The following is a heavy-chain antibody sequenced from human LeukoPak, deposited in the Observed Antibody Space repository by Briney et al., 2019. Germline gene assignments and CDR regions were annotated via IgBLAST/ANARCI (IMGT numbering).Heavy chain of an antibody. CDR2: IYSGDNT. CDR3: ARDPDAFDI. V-gene: IGHV3-53*01. CDR1: GFTVSGNY. Sequence: PGRSLRLSCAASGFTVSGNYMSWVRQAPGKGLEWVSVIYSGDNTYYADPVKGRFTISRDNSKNTLYLQMNSLRAEDTAMYYCARDPDAFDIWGQGTMVTVSS. J-gene: IGHJ3*02.